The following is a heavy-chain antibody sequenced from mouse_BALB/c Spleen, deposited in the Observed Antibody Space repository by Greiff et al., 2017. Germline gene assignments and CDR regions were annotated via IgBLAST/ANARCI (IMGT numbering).Heavy chain of an antibody. Sequence: VKVVESGPGLVAPSQSLSITCTVSGFSLTSYGVHWVRQPPGKGLEWLGVIWAGGSTNYNSALMSRLSISKDNSKSQVFLKMNSLQTDDTAMYYCARDRGGYDVGAMDYWGQGTSVTVSS. J-gene: IGHJ4*01. D-gene: IGHD2-2*01. V-gene: IGHV2-9*02. CDR1: GFSLTSYG. CDR3: ARDRGGYDVGAMDY. CDR2: IWAGGST.